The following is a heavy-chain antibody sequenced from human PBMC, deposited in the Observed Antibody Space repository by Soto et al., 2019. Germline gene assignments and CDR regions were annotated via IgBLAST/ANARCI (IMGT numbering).Heavy chain of an antibody. Sequence: GGSLRLSCAASGFTFSSYWMCWVRQAPGKGLEWVANIEQDGSEKYHVDSVKGRFTISRDNAKNSLYLQMNSLRAEDTAVYYCARDYPSPTYYDILTGYSDAFDIWGQGTMVTV. D-gene: IGHD3-9*01. V-gene: IGHV3-7*01. J-gene: IGHJ3*02. CDR2: IEQDGSEK. CDR1: GFTFSSYW. CDR3: ARDYPSPTYYDILTGYSDAFDI.